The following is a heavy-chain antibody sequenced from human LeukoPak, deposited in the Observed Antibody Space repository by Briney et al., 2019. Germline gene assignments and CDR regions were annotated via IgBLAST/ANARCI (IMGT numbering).Heavy chain of an antibody. J-gene: IGHJ6*03. V-gene: IGHV1-2*02. CDR3: ARRAYCGGDCYRYYYYYYMDV. Sequence: ASVKVSCKASGYTFTGYYMHWVRQAPGQGLEWMGWINPNSGGTNYAQKFQGRVTMTRDTSISTAYMELSRLRSDDTAVYYCARRAYCGGDCYRYYYYYYMDVWGKGTTVTVSS. D-gene: IGHD2-21*02. CDR2: INPNSGGT. CDR1: GYTFTGYY.